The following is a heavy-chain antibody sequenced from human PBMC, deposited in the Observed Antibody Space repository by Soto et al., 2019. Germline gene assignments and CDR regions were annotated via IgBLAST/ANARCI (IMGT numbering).Heavy chain of an antibody. Sequence: TSETLSLTCTVSGGSLNNYNWNWIRQSAGTGLEWIGRIYSSGKTYYNPSLKSLVTLSLDMLNNQISLKVTSVTAADTAMYYCARERTYQMFGDDALDFWGLGTMVTVSS. V-gene: IGHV4-4*07. CDR1: GGSLNNYN. CDR2: IYSSGKT. J-gene: IGHJ3*01. CDR3: ARERTYQMFGDDALDF. D-gene: IGHD2-2*01.